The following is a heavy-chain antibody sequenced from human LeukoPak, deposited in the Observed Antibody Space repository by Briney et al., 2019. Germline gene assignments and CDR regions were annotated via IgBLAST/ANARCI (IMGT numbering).Heavy chain of an antibody. CDR2: IYYSGST. V-gene: IGHV4-59*01. D-gene: IGHD3-9*01. CDR3: ARGQYDMSYGMDV. J-gene: IGHJ6*04. CDR1: GGSISSYY. Sequence: SETLSLTCTVSGGSISSYYWSWIRQPPGKGLEWIGYIYYSGSTNYNPPLKSRVTISVDTSKNQFSLKLSSVTAADTAVYYCARGQYDMSYGMDVWGKGTTVTVSS.